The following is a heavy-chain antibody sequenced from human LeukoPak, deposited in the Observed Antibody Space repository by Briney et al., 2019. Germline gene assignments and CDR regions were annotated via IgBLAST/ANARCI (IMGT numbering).Heavy chain of an antibody. D-gene: IGHD5-18*01. V-gene: IGHV3-30*07. CDR2: ISYDGSNK. CDR3: AKAPIQLWTYFDY. J-gene: IGHJ4*02. CDR1: GFTFSSYA. Sequence: PGGSLRLSCAASGFTFSSYAMHWVRQAPGKGLEWVAVISYDGSNKYYADSVKGRFTISRDNSKNTLYLQMNSLRAEDTAVYYCAKAPIQLWTYFDYWGQGTLVTVSS.